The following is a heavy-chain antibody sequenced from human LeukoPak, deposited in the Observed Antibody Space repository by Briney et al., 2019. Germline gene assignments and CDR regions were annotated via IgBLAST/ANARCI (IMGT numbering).Heavy chain of an antibody. D-gene: IGHD7-27*01. CDR3: ARGPHWDPHFDY. CDR2: ISSYNDNT. J-gene: IGHJ4*02. Sequence: ASVKVSCKASGYTFSNYGISWVRQAPGQGLEWMGWISSYNDNTNYAQKLQGRVTMTTDTSTSTAYMELSRLRSDDTAVYYCARGPHWDPHFDYWGQGTLVTVSS. CDR1: GYTFSNYG. V-gene: IGHV1-18*01.